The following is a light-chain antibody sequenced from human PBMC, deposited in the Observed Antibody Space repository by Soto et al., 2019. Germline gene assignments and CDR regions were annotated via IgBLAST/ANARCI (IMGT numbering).Light chain of an antibody. CDR2: DAS. J-gene: IGKJ4*01. CDR1: QSVTSSY. Sequence: EIVLTQSPGTLSLSPGERATLSCRASQSVTSSYLAWYQQKPGQAPRLLIYDASSRATGIPDRFSGSGSGTDFPLPISRLEPEDFAVYYCQQYGSSPAFGGGTKVEIK. V-gene: IGKV3-20*01. CDR3: QQYGSSPA.